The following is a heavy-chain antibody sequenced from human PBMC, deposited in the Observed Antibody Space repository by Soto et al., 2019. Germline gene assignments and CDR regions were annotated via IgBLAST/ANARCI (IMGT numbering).Heavy chain of an antibody. D-gene: IGHD2-21*02. Sequence: GGSLRLSCSASGFTFSTYSIHWVRQAPGKGLEYVSDITSNGGSTHYADSVKGRFTISRDNSKNTLYLQMNILRAEDTAVYYCAKGQGTYCGGDCYVPFDYWGQGTLVTVSS. J-gene: IGHJ4*02. V-gene: IGHV3-64*04. CDR3: AKGQGTYCGGDCYVPFDY. CDR2: ITSNGGST. CDR1: GFTFSTYS.